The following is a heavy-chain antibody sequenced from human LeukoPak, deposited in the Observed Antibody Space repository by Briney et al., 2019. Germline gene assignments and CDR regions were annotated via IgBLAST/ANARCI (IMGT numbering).Heavy chain of an antibody. CDR1: GFTVSSNY. D-gene: IGHD2-21*01. Sequence: GGSLRLSCAASGFTVSSNYMSWVRQAPGKGLEWVSVINSGGSTYYADSVKGRFSISRDNSKNTLYLQMDSLRGEDTAVYYCAKDFRIGYSAHFDYWGQGALVTVSS. CDR2: INSGGST. V-gene: IGHV3-53*01. J-gene: IGHJ4*02. CDR3: AKDFRIGYSAHFDY.